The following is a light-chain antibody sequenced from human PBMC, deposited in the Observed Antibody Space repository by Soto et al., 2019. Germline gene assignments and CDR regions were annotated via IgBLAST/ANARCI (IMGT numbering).Light chain of an antibody. Sequence: DIQMTQAPSFVSAFVGDRVTITCRASQVISSWLAWYQQKPGKAPKLLIYAASSLQSGGPSRFSGSESGTDITLTISSLQPEDSATYYCQQASSFPLTCGGGTKVEIK. J-gene: IGKJ4*01. CDR2: AAS. CDR3: QQASSFPLT. CDR1: QVISSW. V-gene: IGKV1-12*01.